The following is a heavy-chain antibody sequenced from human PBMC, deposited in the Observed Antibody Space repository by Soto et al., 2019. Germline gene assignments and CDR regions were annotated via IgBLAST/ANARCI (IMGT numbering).Heavy chain of an antibody. CDR2: IRQDESEK. D-gene: IGHD1-26*01. V-gene: IGHV3-7*03. J-gene: IGHJ4*02. Sequence: EVQLVESGGGLVQPWGSLRLSCAVSGLTFSDDWMSWVRQAPGKGLEWVANIRQDESEKNYADSVKGRFTISRDNAKSSVYLQMNSLRAEDTAVYYCTNDKFSGSYYVRGLTYYFEYCGQGTLVTVS. CDR3: TNDKFSGSYYVRGLTYYFEY. CDR1: GLTFSDDW.